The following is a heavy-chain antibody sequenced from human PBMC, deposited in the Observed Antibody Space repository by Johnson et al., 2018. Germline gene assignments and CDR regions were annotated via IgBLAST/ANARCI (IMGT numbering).Heavy chain of an antibody. CDR1: GFTFSDYW. V-gene: IGHV3-74*01. CDR3: TRSTYHYHFMDV. D-gene: IGHD2-2*01. CDR2: ISSDGNTR. Sequence: VQLQESGGGLVHPGWSLRLSCAASGFTFSDYWMHWVRQAPGKGLVWVSRISSDGNTRTYADSVKGRFTISRDNAKHTLYLQVSSLRAEDTAVYYCTRSTYHYHFMDVWGKGTTVTVSS. J-gene: IGHJ6*03.